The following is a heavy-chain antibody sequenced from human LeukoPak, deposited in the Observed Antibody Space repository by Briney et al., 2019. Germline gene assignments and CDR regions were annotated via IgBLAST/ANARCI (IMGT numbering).Heavy chain of an antibody. V-gene: IGHV3-15*01. CDR1: GFTISDHY. J-gene: IGHJ4*02. CDR2: IKSKTDGGTT. Sequence: GGSLRLSCAASGFTISDHYMDWVRQAPGKGLEWVGRIKSKTDGGTTDYAAPVKGRFTISRDDSKNTLYLQMNSLKTEDTTVYYCTTLDIVVVPAADYWGQGTLVTVSS. D-gene: IGHD2-2*03. CDR3: TTLDIVVVPAADY.